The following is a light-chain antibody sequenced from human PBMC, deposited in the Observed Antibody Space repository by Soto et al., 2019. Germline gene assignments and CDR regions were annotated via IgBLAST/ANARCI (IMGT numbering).Light chain of an antibody. J-gene: IGKJ4*01. Sequence: EIVMTQSPATLSVSPGERATLSCRASQSVSSNLAWYQQKSSQAPRLLLYGASTWATGIAARFSGSGSETEFTLTISSLQSEDCAAYYCQQYNNSPPLTLGGGNKVETK. V-gene: IGKV3-15*01. CDR1: QSVSSN. CDR2: GAS. CDR3: QQYNNSPPLT.